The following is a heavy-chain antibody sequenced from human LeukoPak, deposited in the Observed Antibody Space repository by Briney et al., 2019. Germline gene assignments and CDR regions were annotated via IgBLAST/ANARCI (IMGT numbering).Heavy chain of an antibody. Sequence: GGSLRLSCAASGFTFSSYAMHWVRQAPGKGLEWVAVISYDGSNKYYADSVKGRFTISRDNSKNTLYLQMNSLRAEDTAVYYCARAYDFLTGYYVFWGQGTLVTVSS. J-gene: IGHJ4*02. D-gene: IGHD3-9*01. V-gene: IGHV3-30-3*01. CDR1: GFTFSSYA. CDR2: ISYDGSNK. CDR3: ARAYDFLTGYYVF.